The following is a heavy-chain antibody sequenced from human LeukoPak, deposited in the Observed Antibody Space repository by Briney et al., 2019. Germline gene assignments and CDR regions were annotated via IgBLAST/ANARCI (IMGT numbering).Heavy chain of an antibody. J-gene: IGHJ4*02. D-gene: IGHD1-1*01. CDR2: IHTSGGT. CDR3: ARGASTGPFRYDF. V-gene: IGHV4-4*07. Sequence: SETLSLTCTVSGGSISSYYWSWIRQPAGKGLEWIGRIHTSGGTNYNPSLKSRVTISVDTSSNQFSLKLNSVPAADTAVYYCARGASTGPFRYDFWGQGTLVTVSP. CDR1: GGSISSYY.